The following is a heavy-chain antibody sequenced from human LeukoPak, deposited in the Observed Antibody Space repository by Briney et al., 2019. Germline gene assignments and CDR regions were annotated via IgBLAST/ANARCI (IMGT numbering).Heavy chain of an antibody. CDR1: GYTLTELS. J-gene: IGHJ4*02. V-gene: IGHV1-24*01. CDR3: ARGFPNRYYYDSSGYYGYYFDY. CDR2: FDPEDGET. Sequence: ASVKVSCKVSGYTLTELSMHWVRQAPGKGLEWMGGFDPEDGETIYAQKFQGRVTMTTDTSTSTAHMELRSLRSDDTAVYYCARGFPNRYYYDSSGYYGYYFDYWGQGTLVTVSS. D-gene: IGHD3-22*01.